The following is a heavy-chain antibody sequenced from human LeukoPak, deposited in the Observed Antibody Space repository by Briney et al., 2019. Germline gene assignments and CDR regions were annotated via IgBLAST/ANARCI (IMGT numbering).Heavy chain of an antibody. CDR2: IYSGGST. CDR1: GFTLSSNY. J-gene: IGHJ4*02. D-gene: IGHD3-16*01. Sequence: RGSLRLSCAASGFTLSSNYMSWVRQAPGKGLGWVSVIYSGGSTYYTDSVKGRFTISRHNSKNTLYLQMNSLRAEDTAVYYCAKDGQGLTYYFDYWGQGILVTVSS. CDR3: AKDGQGLTYYFDY. V-gene: IGHV3-53*04.